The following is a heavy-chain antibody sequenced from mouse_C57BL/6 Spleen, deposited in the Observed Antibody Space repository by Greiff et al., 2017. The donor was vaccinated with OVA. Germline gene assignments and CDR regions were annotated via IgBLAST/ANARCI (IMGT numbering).Heavy chain of an antibody. CDR2: IDPENGDT. J-gene: IGHJ2*01. CDR3: TTSDYGSSLDY. CDR1: GFNIKDDY. D-gene: IGHD1-1*01. Sequence: EVKLQQSGAELVRPGASVKLSCTASGFNIKDDYMHWVKQRPEQGLEWIGWIDPENGDTEYASKFQGKATITADTSSNTAYLQLSSLTSEDTAVYYCTTSDYGSSLDYWGQGTTLTVSS. V-gene: IGHV14-4*01.